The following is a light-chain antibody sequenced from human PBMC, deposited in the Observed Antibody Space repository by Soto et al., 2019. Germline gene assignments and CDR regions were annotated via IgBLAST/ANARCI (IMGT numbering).Light chain of an antibody. CDR2: DAS. V-gene: IGKV1-5*01. Sequence: DIQMTQSPSTLSASVGDRVTITCRASQSISNWLAWYQQKPGKAPKLVISDASTLESGIPSRFSGSGSGTESTLTISRLQPDDFATYFCQHYMSWTFGQGTKVDIK. CDR1: QSISNW. J-gene: IGKJ1*01. CDR3: QHYMSWT.